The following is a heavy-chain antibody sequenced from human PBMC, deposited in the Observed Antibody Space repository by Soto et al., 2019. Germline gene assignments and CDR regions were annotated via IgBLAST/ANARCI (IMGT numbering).Heavy chain of an antibody. CDR2: IWYDGSNK. D-gene: IGHD3-22*01. CDR1: GFTFSSYG. V-gene: IGHV3-33*01. CDR3: ARDYDSSGYPRYYFDY. Sequence: GGSLRLSCAASGFTFSSYGMHWVRQAPGKGLEWVAVIWYDGSNKYYADSVKGRFTTSRDNSKNTLYLQMNSLRAEDTAVYYCARDYDSSGYPRYYFDYWGQGT. J-gene: IGHJ4*02.